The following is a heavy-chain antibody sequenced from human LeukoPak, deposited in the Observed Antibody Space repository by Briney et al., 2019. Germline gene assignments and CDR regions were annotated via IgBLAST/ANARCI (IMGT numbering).Heavy chain of an antibody. V-gene: IGHV1-46*01. CDR2: IRPTDGRT. CDR1: GYTFSKLS. J-gene: IGHJ5*02. CDR3: TRTINSWFDP. Sequence: ASVKVSCKVSGYTFSKLSMHWVRQAPGKGLEWMGVIRPTDGRTSYAQNFQGRLSMTSDTSTSTAYMELSSLRSEDTAMYYCTRTINSWFDPWGQGTPVSVSS. D-gene: IGHD3-9*01.